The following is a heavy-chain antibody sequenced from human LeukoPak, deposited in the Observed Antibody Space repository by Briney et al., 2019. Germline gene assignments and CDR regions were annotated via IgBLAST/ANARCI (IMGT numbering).Heavy chain of an antibody. J-gene: IGHJ4*02. V-gene: IGHV4-59*08. CDR2: TNSSGTT. CDR3: GSTNYNPSLKSRVTISVDTSKNQFSLKLSSVTAADTAVYYCARETHDPTMVRGVVDY. Sequence: SETLSLTCTVSGGSISSYHWSWIRQPPGKGLEGLGNTNSSGTTNSNPSLSSGATISVNTPKTRSSLRLTLVTADTTAVYYSGSTNYNPSLKSRVTISVDTSKNQFSLKLSSVTAADTAVYYCARETHDPTMVRGVVDYWGRGTLVTVSS. D-gene: IGHD3-10*01. CDR1: GGSISSYH.